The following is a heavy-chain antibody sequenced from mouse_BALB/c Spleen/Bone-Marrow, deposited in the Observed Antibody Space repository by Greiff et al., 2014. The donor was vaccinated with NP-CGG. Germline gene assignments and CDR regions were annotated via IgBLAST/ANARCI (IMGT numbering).Heavy chain of an antibody. CDR1: GYAFTNYL. CDR3: ARNANWLFAY. V-gene: IGHV1-54*03. Sequence: LVESGAELVRPGTSVKVSCKASGYAFTNYLIEWVKQRPGQGLEWIGVINPGSGGTNYNEKFKGKATLTADKSSSTAYMQLSSLTSDDSADYFCARNANWLFAYWGQGTLVTVSA. D-gene: IGHD4-1*01. J-gene: IGHJ3*01. CDR2: INPGSGGT.